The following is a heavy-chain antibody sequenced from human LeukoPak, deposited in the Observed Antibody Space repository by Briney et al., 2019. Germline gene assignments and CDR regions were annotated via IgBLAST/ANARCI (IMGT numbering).Heavy chain of an antibody. CDR3: AAGEYGDYNGFDY. CDR2: IVVGSGNT. J-gene: IGHJ4*02. Sequence: SVKVSCKASGFTFTSSAMQWVRQARGQRLEWIGWIVVGSGNTNYAQKFQERVTITRDMSTSTAYMELSSLRSEDTAVYYCAAGEYGDYNGFDYWGQGTLVTVSS. D-gene: IGHD4-17*01. CDR1: GFTFTSSA. V-gene: IGHV1-58*02.